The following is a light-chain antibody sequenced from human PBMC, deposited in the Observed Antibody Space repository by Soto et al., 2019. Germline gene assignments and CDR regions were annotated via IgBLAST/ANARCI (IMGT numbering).Light chain of an antibody. CDR1: SSDIGAYEH. CDR3: YSKTTSSTVV. CDR2: DVR. V-gene: IGLV2-14*03. Sequence: QSALTQPSSMSGSPGQSITISCTGTSSDIGAYEHVAWYQQRPGRAPKVLIYDVRIRPSEVSNRFSGSKSGDTASLTISGLQAEDEAVYYCYSKTTSSTVVFGGGTKLTVL. J-gene: IGLJ2*01.